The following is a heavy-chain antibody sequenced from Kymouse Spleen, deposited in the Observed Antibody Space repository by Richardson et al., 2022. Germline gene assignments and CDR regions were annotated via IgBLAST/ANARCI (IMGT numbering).Heavy chain of an antibody. CDR3: ARQPITIFGSADAFDI. CDR1: GGSISSSSYY. CDR2: IYYSGST. Sequence: QLQLQESGPGLVKPSETLSLTCTVSGGSISSSSYYWGWIRQPPGKGLEWIGSIYYSGSTYYNPSLKSRVTISVDTSKNQFSLKLSSVTAADTAVYYCARQPITIFGSADAFDIWGQGTMVTVSS. J-gene: IGHJ3*02. V-gene: IGHV4-39*01. D-gene: IGHD3-3*01.